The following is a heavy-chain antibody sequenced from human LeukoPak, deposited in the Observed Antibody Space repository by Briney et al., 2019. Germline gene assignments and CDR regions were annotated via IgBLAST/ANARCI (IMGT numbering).Heavy chain of an antibody. D-gene: IGHD3-22*01. CDR1: GYTFTSYG. V-gene: IGHV1-18*01. CDR2: ISAYNGNT. Sequence: ASVKVPCKASGYTFTSYGISWVRQAPGQGLEWMGWISAYNGNTNYAQKLQGRVTMTTDTSTSTAYMELRSLRSDDTAVYYCARVDYYDSSGYSGLPSDAFDIWGQGTMVTVSS. J-gene: IGHJ3*02. CDR3: ARVDYYDSSGYSGLPSDAFDI.